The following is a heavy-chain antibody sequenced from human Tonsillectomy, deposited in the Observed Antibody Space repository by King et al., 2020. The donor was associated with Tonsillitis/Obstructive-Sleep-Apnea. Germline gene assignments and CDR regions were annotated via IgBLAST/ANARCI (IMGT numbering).Heavy chain of an antibody. Sequence: VQLVESGGGLVKPGGSLRLSCVASGFAFNKAWMNWVRQAPGKGLEWVGRLKSKNDGGTTDSAAPVKVRFTNPRNDSKNTLDLQMNSLKIEDTAVYYCTTEYSEYSRGGACYSGLDVWGQGTAVTVSS. CDR3: TTEYSEYSRGGACYSGLDV. J-gene: IGHJ6*02. V-gene: IGHV3-15*07. CDR1: GFAFNKAW. CDR2: LKSKNDGGTT. D-gene: IGHD2-15*01.